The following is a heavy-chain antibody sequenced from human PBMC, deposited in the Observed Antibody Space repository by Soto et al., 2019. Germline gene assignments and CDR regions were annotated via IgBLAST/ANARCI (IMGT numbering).Heavy chain of an antibody. D-gene: IGHD3-3*01. Sequence: PGGSLRLSCAASGFTFSSYAMSWVRQAPGKGLEWVSAISGSGGSTYYADSVKGRFTISRDNSKNTLYLQMNSLRAEDTAVYYCAKVADYDFWSGYYTATYFDYWGQGTLVTVSS. CDR1: GFTFSSYA. J-gene: IGHJ4*02. CDR3: AKVADYDFWSGYYTATYFDY. V-gene: IGHV3-23*01. CDR2: ISGSGGST.